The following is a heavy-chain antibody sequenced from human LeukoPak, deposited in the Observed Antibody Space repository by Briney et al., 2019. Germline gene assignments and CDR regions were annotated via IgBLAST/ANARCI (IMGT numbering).Heavy chain of an antibody. CDR1: GFTFRNYG. D-gene: IGHD3-10*01. CDR3: ASLRSGSGTFYNDY. J-gene: IGHJ4*02. V-gene: IGHV3-30*03. CDR2: ISYDGSDK. Sequence: GRSLRLSCAAAGFTFRNYGMQWVCQTPGKGLEWVTLISYDGSDKYYADSVKGRFSISRDNSKNTLYLQMNSLRAEDTAVYYCASLRSGSGTFYNDYWGQGTLVTVSS.